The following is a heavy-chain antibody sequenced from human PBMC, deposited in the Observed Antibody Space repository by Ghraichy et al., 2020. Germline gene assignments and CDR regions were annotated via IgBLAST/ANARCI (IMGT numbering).Heavy chain of an antibody. Sequence: GGSLRLSCAASGFTFSSYAMSWVRQAPGKGLEWVSAMSGSGGSTYYADSVKGRFTISRDNSKNTLYLQMNSLRAEDPAVYYCAKDGPPRSSWPLGNVCYWGQGTLVPVSS. V-gene: IGHV3-23*01. CDR3: AKDGPPRSSWPLGNVCY. CDR1: GFTFSSYA. CDR2: MSGSGGST. J-gene: IGHJ4*02. D-gene: IGHD6-13*01.